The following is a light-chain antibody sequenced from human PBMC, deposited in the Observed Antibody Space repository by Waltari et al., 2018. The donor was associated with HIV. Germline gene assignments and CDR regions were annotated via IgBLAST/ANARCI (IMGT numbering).Light chain of an antibody. CDR1: QNINSW. V-gene: IGKV1-5*03. J-gene: IGKJ3*01. Sequence: DIRMTQSPSTLSASCGDRVTITCRASQNINSWLAWYQQRPGKAPRLLIHKASNLEFGVPSRFSGGGSGTEFNLTIDSLQPEDFATYYCQQYNIDFYTFGQGTKV. CDR3: QQYNIDFYT. CDR2: KAS.